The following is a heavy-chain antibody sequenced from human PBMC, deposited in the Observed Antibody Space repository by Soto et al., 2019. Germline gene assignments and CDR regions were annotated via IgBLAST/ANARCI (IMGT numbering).Heavy chain of an antibody. J-gene: IGHJ4*02. CDR3: AKGGDYDFWSGYYSDY. V-gene: IGHV3-23*01. D-gene: IGHD3-3*01. CDR2: ISGSGGST. Sequence: GGSLRLSCAASGFTFSSYAMSWVRQAPGKGLEWVSAISGSGGSTYYADSVKGRFTISRDNSKNTLYLQMNSLRAEDTAVYYCAKGGDYDFWSGYYSDYWGQGTLVTVSS. CDR1: GFTFSSYA.